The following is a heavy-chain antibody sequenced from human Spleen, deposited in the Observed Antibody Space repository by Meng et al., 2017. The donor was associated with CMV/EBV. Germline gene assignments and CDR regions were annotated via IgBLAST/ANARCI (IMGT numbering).Heavy chain of an antibody. V-gene: IGHV3-21*01. CDR2: LSGSRTYI. Sequence: GGSLRLSCAASGFTFSSYGLNWVRQAPGKGLEWVSFLSGSRTYIFYADSVKGRFTISRDNSKNTLYLQMNSLRAEDTAVYYCARDIGYCSSTSCYTTHHWGQGTPVTVSS. CDR3: ARDIGYCSSTSCYTTHH. CDR1: GFTFSSYG. J-gene: IGHJ4*02. D-gene: IGHD2-2*02.